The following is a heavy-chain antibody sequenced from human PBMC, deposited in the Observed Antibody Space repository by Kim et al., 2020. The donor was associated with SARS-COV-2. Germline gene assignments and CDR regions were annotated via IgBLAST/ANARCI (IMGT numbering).Heavy chain of an antibody. V-gene: IGHV1-3*01. D-gene: IGHD1-26*01. CDR2: INAGNGNT. Sequence: ASVKVSCKASGYTFTSYAIHWVRQAPGQRLEWMGWINAGNGNTKYSQKFQGRVTITRDTSASTAYMELSSLRSEDTAVYYCARVVVGATRVDYYYGMDVWGQGTTVTVSS. CDR1: GYTFTSYA. J-gene: IGHJ6*02. CDR3: ARVVVGATRVDYYYGMDV.